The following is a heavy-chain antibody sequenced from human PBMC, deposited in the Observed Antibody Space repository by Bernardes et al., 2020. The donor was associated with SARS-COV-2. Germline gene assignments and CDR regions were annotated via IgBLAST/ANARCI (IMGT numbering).Heavy chain of an antibody. J-gene: IGHJ5*02. CDR3: ARVFYSSSWYGRDWFDP. CDR2: IYTSGIT. D-gene: IGHD6-13*01. CDR1: GGSISSCSYY. V-gene: IGHV4-61*02. Sequence: SEPLSLTCTVSGGSISSCSYYWSWLLQPAGKGLEWIGRIYTSGITNYNPSLKSRVTISVDTSKNQFSLKLRSVTAADTAVYYCARVFYSSSWYGRDWFDPWGQGTLVTVSS.